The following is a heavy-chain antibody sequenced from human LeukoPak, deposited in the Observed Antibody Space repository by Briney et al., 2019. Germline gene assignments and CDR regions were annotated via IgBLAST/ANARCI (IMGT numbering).Heavy chain of an antibody. CDR1: GYSFTNYG. CDR2: IDPSDSYS. V-gene: IGHV5-10-1*01. Sequence: GESLKISCKGSGYSFTNYGISWVRQMPGKGLEWMGRIDPSDSYSNYGPSFQGHVTISADRPISTAYLQWRSLKASDTAMYYCARQLDYYDKRDYWGQGTLVTVAS. CDR3: ARQLDYYDKRDY. D-gene: IGHD3-22*01. J-gene: IGHJ4*02.